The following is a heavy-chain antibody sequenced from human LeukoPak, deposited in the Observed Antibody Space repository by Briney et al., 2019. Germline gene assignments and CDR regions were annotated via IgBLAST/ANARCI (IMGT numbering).Heavy chain of an antibody. CDR2: IYYSGNT. CDR1: GGSISSYY. J-gene: IGHJ6*02. D-gene: IGHD4-17*01. Sequence: PSETLSLTCTVSGGSISSYYWRWIRQPPGKGLEWVGYIYYSGNTNYNPSRTSRGTISVDTSNNQFSLQLSSVTAADTALYYCARLTTVTASSYYYAMDVWGQGTTVTVSS. CDR3: ARLTTVTASSYYYAMDV. V-gene: IGHV4-59*01.